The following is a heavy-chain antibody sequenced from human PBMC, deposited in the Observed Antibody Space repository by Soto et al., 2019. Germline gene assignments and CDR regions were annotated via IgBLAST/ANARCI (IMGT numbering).Heavy chain of an antibody. CDR1: GGSFSGYY. CDR3: ARDYVIAARFYYYYGMDV. CDR2: INHSGST. D-gene: IGHD6-6*01. V-gene: IGHV4-34*01. Sequence: ASETLSLTCAVYGGSFSGYYWSWIRQPPGKGLEWIGEINHSGSTNYNPSLKSRVTISVDTSKNQFSLKLSSVTAADTAVYYCARDYVIAARFYYYYGMDVWGQGTTVTVSS. J-gene: IGHJ6*02.